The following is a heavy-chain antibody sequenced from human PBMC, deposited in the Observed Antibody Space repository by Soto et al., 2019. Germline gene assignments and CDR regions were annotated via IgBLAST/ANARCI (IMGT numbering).Heavy chain of an antibody. CDR2: IYPGDSDT. Sequence: PGESLKISCKGSGYSFTSYWIGWVRQMPGKGLEWMGIIYPGDSDTRYSPSFQGQVTISADKSISTAYLQWSSLKASDTAMYYCARHGATTAASQNGYYYYGMDVWGQGTTVTVSS. V-gene: IGHV5-51*01. CDR3: ARHGATTAASQNGYYYYGMDV. J-gene: IGHJ6*02. CDR1: GYSFTSYW. D-gene: IGHD6-6*01.